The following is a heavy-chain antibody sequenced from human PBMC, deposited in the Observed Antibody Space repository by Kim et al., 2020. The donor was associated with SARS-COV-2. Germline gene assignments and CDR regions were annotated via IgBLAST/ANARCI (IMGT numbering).Heavy chain of an antibody. CDR3: ARVPQAVAGFYYYYYGMDV. CDR2: IYYSGST. Sequence: SETLSLTCIVSGGSISSGDYYWSWIRQPPGKGLEWIGYIYYSGSTYYNPSLKSRVTISVDTSKNQFSLKLSSVTAADTAVYYCARVPQAVAGFYYYYYGMDVWGQGTTVTVSS. D-gene: IGHD6-19*01. J-gene: IGHJ6*02. V-gene: IGHV4-30-4*01. CDR1: GGSISSGDYY.